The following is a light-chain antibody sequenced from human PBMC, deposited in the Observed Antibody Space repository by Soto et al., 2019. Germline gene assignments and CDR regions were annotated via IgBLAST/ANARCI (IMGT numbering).Light chain of an antibody. CDR3: HQYASAPLT. J-gene: IGKJ4*01. CDR1: QSVGRNY. V-gene: IGKV3-20*01. CDR2: TAS. Sequence: EIVLTQSPGTLSLSPGESATLSCRASQSVGRNYLAWFQKKPGQAPRLLIHTASGRATGIPDRFSGSGSGTDFTLTVSRLEPEDLAVYYCHQYASAPLTFXGGTKLDIK.